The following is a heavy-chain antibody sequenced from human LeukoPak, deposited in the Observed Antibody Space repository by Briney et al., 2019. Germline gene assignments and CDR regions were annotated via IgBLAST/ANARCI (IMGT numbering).Heavy chain of an antibody. CDR1: GFTFSSYD. J-gene: IGHJ6*02. Sequence: GGSLRLSCAASGFTFSSYDIHWVRQAAGKGLEWVSAIDTAGNTYYPGSVKGRFTISRDNAKSTLYLQMNSLRSEDTAVYYCARGPQRGAAANYYGMDVWGQGTTVTVSS. V-gene: IGHV3-13*04. CDR3: ARGPQRGAAANYYGMDV. CDR2: IDTAGNT. D-gene: IGHD2-2*01.